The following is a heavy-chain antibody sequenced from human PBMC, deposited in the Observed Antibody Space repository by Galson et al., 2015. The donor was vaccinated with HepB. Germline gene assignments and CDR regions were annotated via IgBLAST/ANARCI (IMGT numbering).Heavy chain of an antibody. CDR2: IYYSGST. V-gene: IGHV4-39*01. Sequence: TLSLTCTVSGGSITSNIYYWGWISQPPGKGLEWIGSIYYSGSTYYNPSLKSRVTMSVDTSKNQFSLKLSSVTAADTAVYYCARQYSLDHNWFDPWGQGTLVTVSS. J-gene: IGHJ5*02. CDR1: GGSITSNIYY. D-gene: IGHD2-21*01. CDR3: ARQYSLDHNWFDP.